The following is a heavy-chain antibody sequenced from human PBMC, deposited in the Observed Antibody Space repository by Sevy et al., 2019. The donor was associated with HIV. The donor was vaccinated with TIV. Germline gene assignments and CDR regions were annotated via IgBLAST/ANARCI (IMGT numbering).Heavy chain of an antibody. D-gene: IGHD3-3*01. V-gene: IGHV1-18*01. CDR3: ARDGQITIFGVVTGTGMDV. J-gene: IGHJ6*02. Sequence: ASVKVSCKASGYTFTTYGICWVRQAPGQGLEWMGWISGYNGKTNYAQKFQGRVTMTTDTSTTTAYMELRSLRSDDTAVYYCARDGQITIFGVVTGTGMDVWGQGTTVTVSS. CDR1: GYTFTTYG. CDR2: ISGYNGKT.